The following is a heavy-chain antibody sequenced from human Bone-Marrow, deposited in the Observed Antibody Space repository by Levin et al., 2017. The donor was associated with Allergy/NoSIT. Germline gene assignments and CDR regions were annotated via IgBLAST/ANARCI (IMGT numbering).Heavy chain of an antibody. J-gene: IGHJ2*01. CDR1: GFTFNNAW. V-gene: IGHV3-15*01. D-gene: IGHD4-23*01. Sequence: PGGSLRLSCAASGFTFNNAWLSWVRQVPGKGLEWVGRIKSKSDGGTTDYGAPVKGRFTMSRDDSKDTLYLQMNSLKHEDTAVYICNTAFENGNSYLDFWGRGTRVTVSS. CDR3: NTAFENGNSYLDF. CDR2: IKSKSDGGTT.